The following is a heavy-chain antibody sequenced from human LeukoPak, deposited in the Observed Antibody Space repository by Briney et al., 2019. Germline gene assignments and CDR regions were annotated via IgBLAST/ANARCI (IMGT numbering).Heavy chain of an antibody. CDR1: GGTFISYV. V-gene: IGHV1-69*06. J-gene: IGHJ4*02. CDR2: IVPIFGRA. Sequence: ASVTVSCKASGGTFISYVITWVRQAPGQGLEWMGGIVPIFGRANYAQKFQGRVTITADKSTNTVYMEVSRLRSEDTAVYYCARVGDYGANSAMVMTPWGQGTLVTVSS. CDR3: ARVGDYGANSAMVMTP. D-gene: IGHD4-23*01.